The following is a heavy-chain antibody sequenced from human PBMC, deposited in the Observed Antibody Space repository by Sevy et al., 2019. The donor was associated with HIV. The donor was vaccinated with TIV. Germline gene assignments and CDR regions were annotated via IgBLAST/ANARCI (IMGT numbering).Heavy chain of an antibody. J-gene: IGHJ4*02. V-gene: IGHV3-30*03. D-gene: IGHD3-16*02. CDR2: ISYDGNIK. CDR3: VRDQGSYHYIPGGY. CDR1: GFNFKTHG. Sequence: GGSLRLSCAASGFNFKTHGMHWVRQAPGKGLEWVAVISYDGNIKYYVDSVKGRFTVSRDNSNNTLFLQMNSLRVEDIAVYYCVRDQGSYHYIPGGYWGQGTLLAVSS.